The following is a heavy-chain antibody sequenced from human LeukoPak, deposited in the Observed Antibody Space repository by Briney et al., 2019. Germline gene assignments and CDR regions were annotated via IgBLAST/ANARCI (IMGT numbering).Heavy chain of an antibody. J-gene: IGHJ4*02. D-gene: IGHD3-3*01. V-gene: IGHV3-7*01. CDR2: ISPTGSER. CDR3: ARTEGPLVVISDYFIY. CDR1: RFAYNSLW. Sequence: GGSLRLSCAASRFAYNSLWMMWLRQAQGKGRVGLPNISPTGSERNYMDSGKGRFTISRDNARTSLYLQMNSLTGADTAVYYCARTEGPLVVISDYFIYWGRGVQVTVS.